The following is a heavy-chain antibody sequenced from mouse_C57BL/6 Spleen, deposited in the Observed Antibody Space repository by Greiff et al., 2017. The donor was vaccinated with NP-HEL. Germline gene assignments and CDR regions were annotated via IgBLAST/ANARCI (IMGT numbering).Heavy chain of an antibody. D-gene: IGHD1-1*01. CDR2: IDPSDSYT. CDR1: GYTFTSYW. J-gene: IGHJ4*01. Sequence: QVQLQQPGAELVMPGASVKLSCKASGYTFTSYWMHWVKQRPGQGLEWIGEIDPSDSYTNYNQKFKGKSTLTVDKSSSTAYMQLSSLTSEDSAVYYGARGGYGNSLYYYAMDDWGQGTSVTVSS. CDR3: ARGGYGNSLYYYAMDD. V-gene: IGHV1-69*01.